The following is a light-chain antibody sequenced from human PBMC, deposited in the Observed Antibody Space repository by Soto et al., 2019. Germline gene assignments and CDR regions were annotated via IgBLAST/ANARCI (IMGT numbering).Light chain of an antibody. CDR2: GAS. J-gene: IGKJ4*01. CDR3: QHYGSSPPLA. CDR1: QSVSSVF. Sequence: IVLTQSPGTLYLSPGERATLSCRASQSVSSVFLAWYQQKPGQPPRLLIYGASTRGSGIPDRFSGSGSGTDFTLTISRLEPEDFAVYYCQHYGSSPPLAFGGGTKVDIK. V-gene: IGKV3-20*01.